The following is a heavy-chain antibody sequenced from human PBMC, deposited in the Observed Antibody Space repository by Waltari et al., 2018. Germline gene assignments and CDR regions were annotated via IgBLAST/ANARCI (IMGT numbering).Heavy chain of an antibody. V-gene: IGHV3-7*01. CDR1: GFIFSSYC. Sequence: EVQLVESGGGLVQPGGSLRLSCVASGFIFSSYCLSWVRQAPGKGLEWVANRKQDGSEKYYVDSVKCRFTISRDNAKNSLYLQMNSLRAEDTAVYYCARDRPHDYWGQGTLVTVSS. CDR3: ARDRPHDY. CDR2: RKQDGSEK. J-gene: IGHJ4*02.